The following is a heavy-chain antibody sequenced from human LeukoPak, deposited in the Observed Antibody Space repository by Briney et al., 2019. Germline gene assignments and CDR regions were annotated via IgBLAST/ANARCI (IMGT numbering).Heavy chain of an antibody. J-gene: IGHJ3*02. D-gene: IGHD6-6*01. CDR3: AGFQYSSSSHAFDI. CDR1: GFTVSSNY. CDR2: IYSGGST. Sequence: GGSLRLSCAASGFTVSSNYMSWVRQAPGEGLEWVSVIYSGGSTYYADSVKGRFTISRDNSKNTLYLQMNSLRAEDTAVYYCAGFQYSSSSHAFDIWGQGTMVTVSS. V-gene: IGHV3-53*01.